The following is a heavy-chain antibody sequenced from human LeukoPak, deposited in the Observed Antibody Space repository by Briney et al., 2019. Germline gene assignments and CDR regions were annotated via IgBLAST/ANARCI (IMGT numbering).Heavy chain of an antibody. J-gene: IGHJ4*02. Sequence: GGSLRLSCAASGFSISGYSMNWVRQAPGKGLEWLSYTTGTSDTIYYADSVKGRFTISRDNAKNSLYLQMSSLRDEDTAVYYCASSKGPLDHWGQGTLVTVSS. V-gene: IGHV3-48*02. CDR3: ASSKGPLDH. CDR1: GFSISGYS. CDR2: TTGTSDTI.